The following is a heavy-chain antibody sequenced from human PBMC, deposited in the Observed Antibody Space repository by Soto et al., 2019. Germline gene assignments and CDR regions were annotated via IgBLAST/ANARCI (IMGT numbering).Heavy chain of an antibody. Sequence: PSETLSLTCAVNGASFSGYYWSWIRQPPGKGLEWIGEVFRSGSTNYNPPLKSRVTISVDTSKNQFSLKLSSVTAADTAVYYCARAVGGESSGTRGWFDPWAQGTLVTVSS. CDR2: VFRSGST. D-gene: IGHD3-22*01. CDR3: ARAVGGESSGTRGWFDP. CDR1: GASFSGYY. J-gene: IGHJ5*02. V-gene: IGHV4-34*12.